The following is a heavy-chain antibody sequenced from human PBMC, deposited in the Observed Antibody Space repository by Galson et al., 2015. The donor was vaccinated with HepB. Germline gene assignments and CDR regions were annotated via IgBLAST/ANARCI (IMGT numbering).Heavy chain of an antibody. V-gene: IGHV3-30*03. CDR3: ARDSAAAAVYYMDV. J-gene: IGHJ6*03. CDR2: ISTDGGDK. Sequence: SLRLSCAASGFTFSSYSMNWVRQAPGKGLEWVAVISTDGGDKHYADSVKGRFTFSRDNSINTLYLQMNSLRAEDTAVYYCARDSAAAAVYYMDVWGKGTTVTVSS. CDR1: GFTFSSYS. D-gene: IGHD6-13*01.